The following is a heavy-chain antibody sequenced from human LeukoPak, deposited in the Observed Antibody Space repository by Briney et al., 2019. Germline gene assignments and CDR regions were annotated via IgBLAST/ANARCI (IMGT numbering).Heavy chain of an antibody. D-gene: IGHD2-21*02. Sequence: ASVKVSCKVSGYTLTELSMHWVRQAPGKGLEWMGGFDPEDGETIYAQKFQGRVTMTEDTSTDTAYMELSSLRSEDTAVYYCATDLLAYCGGDCSSWGQGTLVTVSS. CDR2: FDPEDGET. CDR1: GYTLTELS. CDR3: ATDLLAYCGGDCSS. V-gene: IGHV1-24*01. J-gene: IGHJ5*02.